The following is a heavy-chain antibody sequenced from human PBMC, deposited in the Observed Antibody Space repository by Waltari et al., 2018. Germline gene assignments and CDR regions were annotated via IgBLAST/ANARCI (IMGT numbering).Heavy chain of an antibody. Sequence: EVQLLESGGGLVQPGGSLRLSCAASGFTFSSYAMSWVRQAPGKGLEWVSVIYSGGSSTYYADSVKGRFTISRDNSKNTLYLQMNSLRAEDTAVYYCAKEVDTAMALGFDYWGQGTLVTVSS. CDR3: AKEVDTAMALGFDY. V-gene: IGHV3-23*03. D-gene: IGHD5-18*01. CDR2: IYSGGSST. J-gene: IGHJ4*02. CDR1: GFTFSSYA.